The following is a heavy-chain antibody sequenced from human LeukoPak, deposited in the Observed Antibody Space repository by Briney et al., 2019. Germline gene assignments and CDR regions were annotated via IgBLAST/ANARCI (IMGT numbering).Heavy chain of an antibody. CDR1: GYTFTNYA. Sequence: ASVKVSCKASGYTFTNYAISWVRQAPGQGLEWMGWISAYSGNTNDAQNLQDRVTMTTDTSTGTAYMDLRSLTSDDTAVYYYARHPMVTRHNDDAFDIWGQGTMVIVSS. J-gene: IGHJ3*02. CDR2: ISAYSGNT. V-gene: IGHV1-18*01. D-gene: IGHD4/OR15-4a*01. CDR3: ARHPMVTRHNDDAFDI.